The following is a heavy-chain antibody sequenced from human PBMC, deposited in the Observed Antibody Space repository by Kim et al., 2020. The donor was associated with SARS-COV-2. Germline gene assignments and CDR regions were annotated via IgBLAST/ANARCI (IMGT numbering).Heavy chain of an antibody. CDR3: ARGSVVRFYFDY. Sequence: SETLSLTCTVSGGSISSGGYYWSWIRQHPGKGLEWIGYIYYSGSTYYNPSLKSRVTISVDTSKNQFSLKLSSVTAADTAVYYCARGSVVRFYFDYWGQGTLVTVSS. CDR2: IYYSGST. V-gene: IGHV4-31*03. D-gene: IGHD2-15*01. CDR1: GGSISSGGYY. J-gene: IGHJ4*02.